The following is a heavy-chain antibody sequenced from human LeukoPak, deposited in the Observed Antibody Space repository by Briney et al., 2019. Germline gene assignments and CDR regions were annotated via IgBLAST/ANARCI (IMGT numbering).Heavy chain of an antibody. Sequence: PGGSLRLSCAVSGFTFSNEAMGWVRQLRGGGLEWVSTISPGGGTTYYAESMKGRFTISRDNSKNTLYLQMNSLRAEDTAVYYCAKDFRVVPAATDYWGQGTLVTVSS. CDR2: ISPGGGTT. CDR1: GFTFSNEA. D-gene: IGHD2-2*01. CDR3: AKDFRVVPAATDY. J-gene: IGHJ4*02. V-gene: IGHV3-23*01.